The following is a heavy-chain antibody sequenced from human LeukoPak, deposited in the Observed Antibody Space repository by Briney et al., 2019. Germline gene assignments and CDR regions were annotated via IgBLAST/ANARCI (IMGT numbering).Heavy chain of an antibody. V-gene: IGHV3-9*01. D-gene: IGHD1-26*01. Sequence: PGRSLRLSCAASGFTFNDYTMHWVRQAPGKGLEWVSSISWNSNTIAYADSVKGRFTISRDNAKNSLYLQMNSLRAEDTAVYYCAKDQGELLQSSDYWGQGTLVTVSS. CDR1: GFTFNDYT. CDR2: ISWNSNTI. CDR3: AKDQGELLQSSDY. J-gene: IGHJ4*02.